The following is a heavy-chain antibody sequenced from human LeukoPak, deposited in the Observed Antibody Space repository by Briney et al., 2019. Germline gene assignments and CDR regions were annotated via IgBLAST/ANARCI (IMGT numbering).Heavy chain of an antibody. CDR2: INHSGST. D-gene: IGHD3-22*01. CDR3: ARVAYYYDSSGYYPIYYFDY. J-gene: IGHJ4*02. Sequence: SETLSLTCAVYGGSFSGYCWSWIRQPPGKGLEWIGEINHSGSTNYNPSLKSRITISVDKSKNQFSLKLSSVTAADTAVYYCARVAYYYDSSGYYPIYYFDYWGQGTLVTVSS. CDR1: GGSFSGYC. V-gene: IGHV4-34*01.